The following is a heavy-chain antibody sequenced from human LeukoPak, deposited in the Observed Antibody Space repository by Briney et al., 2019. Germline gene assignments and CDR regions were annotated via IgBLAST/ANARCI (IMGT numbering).Heavy chain of an antibody. D-gene: IGHD3-10*01. CDR2: IYPGDSDT. J-gene: IGHJ4*02. Sequence: GESLKISCKGSGYSFTSYWIGWVRQMPGKGLEWMGIIYPGDSDTRYSPSFQGQVTISADKSISTAYLQWSSLKASDTAMYYCASAYYGSGSYILGFDYWGQGTLVTVSS. V-gene: IGHV5-51*01. CDR3: ASAYYGSGSYILGFDY. CDR1: GYSFTSYW.